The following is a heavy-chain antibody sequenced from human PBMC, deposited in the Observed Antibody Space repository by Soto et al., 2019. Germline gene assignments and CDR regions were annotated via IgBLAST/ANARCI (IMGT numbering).Heavy chain of an antibody. D-gene: IGHD4-17*01. J-gene: IGHJ5*02. CDR2: IYYSGST. CDR1: GGSISSYY. V-gene: IGHV4-59*12. CDR3: ARDYGDYSSNWFDP. Sequence: PSETLSLTCTVSGGSISSYYWSWIRQPPGKGLEWIGYIYYSGSTNYNPSLKSRVTISVDTSKNQFSLKLSSVTAADTAVYYCARDYGDYSSNWFDPWGQGTLVTISS.